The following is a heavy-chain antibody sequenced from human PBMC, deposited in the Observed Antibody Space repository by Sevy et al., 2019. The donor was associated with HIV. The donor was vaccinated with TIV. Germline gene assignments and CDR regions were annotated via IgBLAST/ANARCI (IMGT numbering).Heavy chain of an antibody. CDR3: AREARYYDSSGYYYD. D-gene: IGHD3-22*01. CDR2: IYSGGST. Sequence: GGSLRLSCAASGFTVSSNYMSWVRQAPGKGLEWVSVIYSGGSTYYADSVKGRFTISRDNSKNTLYLQMNSLRAEDTAVYYCAREARYYDSSGYYYDWGQGTLVTVSS. J-gene: IGHJ4*02. CDR1: GFTVSSNY. V-gene: IGHV3-53*01.